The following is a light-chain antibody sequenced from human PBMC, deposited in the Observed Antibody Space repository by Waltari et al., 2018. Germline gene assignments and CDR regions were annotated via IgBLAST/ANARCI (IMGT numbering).Light chain of an antibody. CDR1: SSNIGNNY. CDR3: AAWDDSLRGVL. CDR2: RNY. V-gene: IGLV1-47*01. Sequence: QSVLTQPPPAYGTTGPRVTVSCSGSSSNIGNNYLYWYQQLPGTTPKLLIYRNYQRPSGVPDRFSASKSGTSASLAISGLRSEDEADYYCAAWDDSLRGVLFGGGTKLTVL. J-gene: IGLJ2*01.